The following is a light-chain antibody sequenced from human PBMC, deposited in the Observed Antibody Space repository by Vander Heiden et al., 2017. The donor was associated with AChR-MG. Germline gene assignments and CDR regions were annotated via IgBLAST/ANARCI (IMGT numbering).Light chain of an antibody. J-gene: IGKJ1*01. V-gene: IGKV1-27*01. CDR1: EAFGNY. CDR3: QKDNGARWT. Sequence: IQMSQSPSSLSASVGDRITLTCRASEAFGNYLAWSQQKPGKAPKLLIYAASTLQSGVPARFSGSGTGTDFTLTINSLQPEDVATYYCQKDNGARWTFGQGTKVEIK. CDR2: AAS.